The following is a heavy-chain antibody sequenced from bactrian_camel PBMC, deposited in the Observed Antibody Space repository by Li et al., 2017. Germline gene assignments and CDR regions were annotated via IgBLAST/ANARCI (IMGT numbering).Heavy chain of an antibody. CDR2: FTTRARST. J-gene: IGHJ4*01. D-gene: IGHD6*01. V-gene: IGHV3S1*01. Sequence: HVQLVESGGGAVQAGGSLTLSCAASGYSGGFVCMVWFRQPPGKEREGVASFTTRARSTDYADFVKARFTISHDNAKNTLFLQMNSLKPEDTAMYSCALDPFFCSAGSWYSQGYQYWGQGTQVTV. CDR1: GYSGGFVC. CDR3: ALDPFFCSAGSWYSQGYQY.